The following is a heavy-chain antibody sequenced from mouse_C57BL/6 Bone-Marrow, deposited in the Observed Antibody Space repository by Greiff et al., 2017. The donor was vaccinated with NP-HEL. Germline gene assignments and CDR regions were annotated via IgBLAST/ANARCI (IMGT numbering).Heavy chain of an antibody. CDR1: GYTFTSYW. Sequence: QVQLQQPGAELVKPGASVKLSCKASGYTFTSYWMHWVKQRPGQGLEWIGMIHPNSGSTNYNEKFKSKATLTVDKSSSTAYMQLSSLTSEDSAVYYCARRTSGRRYSAYWGQGTLVTVSA. V-gene: IGHV1-64*01. J-gene: IGHJ3*01. CDR2: IHPNSGST. CDR3: ARRTSGRRYSAY. D-gene: IGHD1-1*01.